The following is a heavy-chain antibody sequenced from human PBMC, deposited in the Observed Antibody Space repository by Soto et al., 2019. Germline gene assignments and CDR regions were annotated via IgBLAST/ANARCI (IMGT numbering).Heavy chain of an antibody. CDR1: GFSLSTSGVG. V-gene: IGHV2-5*02. CDR3: AHSLYYYYGMDV. CDR2: IYWDDDK. Sequence: QITLKESGPTLVKPTQTLTLTCTFSGFSLSTSGVGVGWIRQPPGKALEWLALIYWDDDKRYSPSLKSRLTLPKXXSKNQVVLTMTTMDPVATATYYCAHSLYYYYGMDVWGQGTTVTVSS. J-gene: IGHJ6*02.